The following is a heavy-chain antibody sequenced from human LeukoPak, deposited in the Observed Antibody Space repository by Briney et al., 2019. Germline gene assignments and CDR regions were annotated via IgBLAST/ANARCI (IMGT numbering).Heavy chain of an antibody. Sequence: GGSLRLSCAASGFTFSSYAMHWVRQAPGRGLEYVSAISSNGGSTYYANSVKGRFTISRDNSKNTLYLQMGSLRAEDMAVYYCASWGGYCSGGSCYPDYWGQGTLVTVSS. V-gene: IGHV3-64*01. J-gene: IGHJ4*02. CDR3: ASWGGYCSGGSCYPDY. CDR1: GFTFSSYA. D-gene: IGHD2-15*01. CDR2: ISSNGGST.